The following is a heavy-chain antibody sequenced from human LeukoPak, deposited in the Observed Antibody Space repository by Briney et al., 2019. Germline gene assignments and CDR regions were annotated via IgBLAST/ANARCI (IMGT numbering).Heavy chain of an antibody. CDR3: ASDVAAPGGVYFDY. CDR2: IYTGGTT. Sequence: GGSLRLSCAASGFTVSSNSMSWVRQAPGKGLVWVSVIYTGGTTYYADSVKGRFTISRDNSKNTLYLQMNSLRAEDTAVYYCASDVAAPGGVYFDYWGQGTLVTVSS. J-gene: IGHJ4*02. V-gene: IGHV3-66*01. D-gene: IGHD3-16*01. CDR1: GFTVSSNS.